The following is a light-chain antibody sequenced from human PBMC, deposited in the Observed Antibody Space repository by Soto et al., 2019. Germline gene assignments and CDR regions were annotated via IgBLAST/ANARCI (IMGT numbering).Light chain of an antibody. CDR3: QSYDSDFVV. Sequence: QSVLTQPPSVSGAPGQRVTISCTGSSSNIGRGYDVHWYQQVPGSAPRLLLSGDNTRPSGVPDRFSGSRSGTSASLAITGLQAEDEADYYCQSYDSDFVVFGGGTKLTVL. CDR2: GDN. V-gene: IGLV1-40*01. J-gene: IGLJ2*01. CDR1: SSNIGRGYD.